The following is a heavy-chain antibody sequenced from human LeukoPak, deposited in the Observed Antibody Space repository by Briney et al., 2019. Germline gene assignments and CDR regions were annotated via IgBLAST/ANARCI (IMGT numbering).Heavy chain of an antibody. Sequence: SETLSLTCTVSGYSISSGYYWGWIRQPPGKGLEWIGSIYHSGSTYYNPSLKSRVTISVDTSKNQFSLKLSSVTAADTAVYYCARGLLYSSSWYYYYYMDVWGKGTTVTISS. CDR1: GYSISSGYY. V-gene: IGHV4-38-2*02. CDR3: ARGLLYSSSWYYYYYMDV. J-gene: IGHJ6*03. D-gene: IGHD6-13*01. CDR2: IYHSGST.